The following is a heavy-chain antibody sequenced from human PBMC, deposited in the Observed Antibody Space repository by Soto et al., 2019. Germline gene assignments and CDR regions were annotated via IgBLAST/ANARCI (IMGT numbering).Heavy chain of an antibody. CDR2: INPNSGGT. CDR3: ARGGIAAAGFTFSIGGGRNNYGMDV. D-gene: IGHD6-13*01. CDR1: GYTFIGYY. Sequence: ASVKVSCKASGYTFIGYYMHWVRQAPGQGLEWMGWINPNSGGTNYAQKFQGCVTMTRDTSISTAYMELSRLRSDDTAVDYCARGGIAAAGFTFSIGGGRNNYGMDVWGQGTTVTVSS. J-gene: IGHJ6*02. V-gene: IGHV1-2*04.